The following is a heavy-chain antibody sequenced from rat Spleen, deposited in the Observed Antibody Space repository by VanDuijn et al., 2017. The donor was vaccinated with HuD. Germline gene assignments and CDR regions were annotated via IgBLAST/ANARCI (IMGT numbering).Heavy chain of an antibody. Sequence: EVQLVESGGGLVQPGRSLKLSCVASGFTFNTYWMTWIRQAPKKGLEWVASISNGGGNTYYRDSVKGRFTISRDNAKSILYLQMDSLRSEDTSTYYCAKANYYSAYYFDYWGQGVMVTVSS. CDR3: AKANYYSAYYFDY. D-gene: IGHD1-1*01. V-gene: IGHV5-31*01. CDR2: ISNGGGNT. J-gene: IGHJ2*01. CDR1: GFTFNTYW.